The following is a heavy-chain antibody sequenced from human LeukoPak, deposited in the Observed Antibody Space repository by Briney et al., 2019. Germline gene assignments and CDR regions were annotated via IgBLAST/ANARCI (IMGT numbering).Heavy chain of an antibody. D-gene: IGHD4-17*01. Sequence: SETLSLTCTVSGGSVSSSDYYWGWIRQLPGKGLEWIVSIYHSGNINYNASLKSRVTISIDTSKNQFFLKLTDVTAADTAVYYCARPTRSTGTTANWFGPWGQGTLVTVSS. CDR2: IYHSGNI. CDR3: ARPTRSTGTTANWFGP. V-gene: IGHV4-39*01. J-gene: IGHJ5*02. CDR1: GGSVSSSDYY.